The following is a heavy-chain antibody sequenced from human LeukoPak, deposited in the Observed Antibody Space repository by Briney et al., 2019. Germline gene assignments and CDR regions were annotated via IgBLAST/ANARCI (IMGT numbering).Heavy chain of an antibody. CDR2: ISGSGGST. D-gene: IGHD4-23*01. CDR3: AKDSNTVVTSYYFDY. Sequence: GGSLRLSCAASGFTFSSYAMSWVRQAPGKGLEWVSAISGSGGSTYSADSVKGRFNISRDNSKNTLYLQMNSLRAEDTAVYYCAKDSNTVVTSYYFDYWGQGTLVTVSS. V-gene: IGHV3-23*01. CDR1: GFTFSSYA. J-gene: IGHJ4*02.